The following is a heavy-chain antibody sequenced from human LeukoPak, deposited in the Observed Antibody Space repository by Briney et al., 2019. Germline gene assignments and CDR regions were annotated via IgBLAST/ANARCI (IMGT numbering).Heavy chain of an antibody. J-gene: IGHJ4*02. Sequence: PGGSLRLSCAASGFTFSDYYMSWIRQAPGKGLEWVSYISSSGSTIYYADSVKGRFTISRDNSKNTLYLQMNSLRAEDTAVYYCAKDREWGIAAAGPIDYWGQGTLVTVSS. D-gene: IGHD6-13*01. CDR3: AKDREWGIAAAGPIDY. CDR1: GFTFSDYY. CDR2: ISSSGSTI. V-gene: IGHV3-11*01.